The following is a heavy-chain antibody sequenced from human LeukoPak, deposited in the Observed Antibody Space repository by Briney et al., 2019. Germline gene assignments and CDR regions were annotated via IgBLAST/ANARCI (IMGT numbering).Heavy chain of an antibody. J-gene: IGHJ4*02. D-gene: IGHD2-2*01. V-gene: IGHV3-7*03. CDR3: ARGSLGSSMASDCCPLDY. CDR1: GFNSGNYW. CDR2: IKQDGIET. Sequence: GGSLRLSCAASGFNSGNYWMSWVRQAPGQRLEWLANIKQDGIETYYLDSVKGRFTISRDNSKNTVFLEMNGLRVDDTAVYYCARGSLGSSMASDCCPLDYWGQGTPVTVSS.